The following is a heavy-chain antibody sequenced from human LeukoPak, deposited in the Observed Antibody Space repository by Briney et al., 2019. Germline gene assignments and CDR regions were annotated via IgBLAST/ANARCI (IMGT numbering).Heavy chain of an antibody. V-gene: IGHV3-7*01. Sequence: GGSLRLSCAASGFTFSRYWMSWVRQVPGKGLEWVANIKEDAGEIYYVDSVKGRFTISRDNAKNSLYLQMDSLRAEDTAVYYCTRHFGDYVWDYWGRGTLVTVSS. D-gene: IGHD4-17*01. J-gene: IGHJ4*02. CDR3: TRHFGDYVWDY. CDR2: IKEDAGEI. CDR1: GFTFSRYW.